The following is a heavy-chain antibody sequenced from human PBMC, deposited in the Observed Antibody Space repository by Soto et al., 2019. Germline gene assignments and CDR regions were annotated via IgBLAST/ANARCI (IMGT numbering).Heavy chain of an antibody. CDR2: IIPMFGSA. Sequence: QVQLVQSGAEVRKPGSSVKVSCKASGGSISSFAFSWVRQAPGQGLEWMGGIIPMFGSANYAQEFLGRVTFTADDSTSSAYMEISGLTFEDTAFYYCAVSLCGVVLHYYYRMDVWGPGTSVTVSS. J-gene: IGHJ6*02. CDR3: AVSLCGVVLHYYYRMDV. D-gene: IGHD3-3*01. V-gene: IGHV1-69*01. CDR1: GGSISSFA.